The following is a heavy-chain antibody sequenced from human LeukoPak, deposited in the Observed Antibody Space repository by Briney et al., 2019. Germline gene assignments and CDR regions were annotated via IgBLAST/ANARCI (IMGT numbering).Heavy chain of an antibody. Sequence: ASVKVSCKASGYTFTSYGISWVRQAPGQGLEWMGWISAYNGNTNYAQKLQGRVTMTTDTSTSTAYMELRGLRSDDTAVYYCARDREYGDYYYYYMDVWGKGTTVTISS. D-gene: IGHD4-17*01. J-gene: IGHJ6*03. CDR3: ARDREYGDYYYYYMDV. V-gene: IGHV1-18*01. CDR1: GYTFTSYG. CDR2: ISAYNGNT.